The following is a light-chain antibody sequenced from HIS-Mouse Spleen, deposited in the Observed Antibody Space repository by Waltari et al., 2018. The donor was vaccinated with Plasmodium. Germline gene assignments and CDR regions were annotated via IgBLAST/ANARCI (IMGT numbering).Light chain of an antibody. CDR2: EDS. Sequence: SYELTQPPSVSVSPGQTARNTCSGDAFPTQYAYWYQQKSGQAPVLVIYEDSKRPSGIPERFSGSSSGTMATLTISGAQVEDEADYYCYSTDSSGNHRVFGGGTKLTVL. CDR1: AFPTQY. J-gene: IGLJ3*02. CDR3: YSTDSSGNHRV. V-gene: IGLV3-10*01.